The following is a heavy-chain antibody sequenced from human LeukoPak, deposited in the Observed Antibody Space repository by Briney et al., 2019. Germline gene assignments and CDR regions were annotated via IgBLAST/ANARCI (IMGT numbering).Heavy chain of an antibody. CDR1: GYTFTNYL. D-gene: IGHD1-26*01. Sequence: GASVKVSCKASGYTFTNYLMNWVRQAPGQGLEWMGWINTNTGYPTYAQGFTGRFVFSLDTSVSTAYLQISSLKADDTAVYYCATHSGSYAPDHWGQGTLVTVSS. CDR2: INTNTGYP. V-gene: IGHV7-4-1*02. CDR3: ATHSGSYAPDH. J-gene: IGHJ4*02.